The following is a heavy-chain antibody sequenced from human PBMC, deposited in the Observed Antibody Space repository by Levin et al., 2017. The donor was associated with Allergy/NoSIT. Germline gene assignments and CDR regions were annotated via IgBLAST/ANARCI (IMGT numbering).Heavy chain of an antibody. CDR3: VSGYCTSNGCYWDYFPH. Sequence: GSLRLSCTVSGGSVSSHTYFWGWIRQPPGKGLEWIGSIYYSGSIFYNPSLRSRLTISIDTSKNYFSLNLSSVTAADTAVYYCVSGYCTSNGCYWDYFPHWGQGTLVTVSS. CDR1: GGSVSSHTYF. J-gene: IGHJ1*01. V-gene: IGHV4-39*02. D-gene: IGHD2-2*03. CDR2: IYYSGSI.